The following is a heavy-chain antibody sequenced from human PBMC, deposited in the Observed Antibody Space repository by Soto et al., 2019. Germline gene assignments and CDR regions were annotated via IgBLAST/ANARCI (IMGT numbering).Heavy chain of an antibody. CDR2: IYYSGST. V-gene: IGHV4-59*05. CDR3: VGYDFWSGYDDY. D-gene: IGHD3-3*01. CDR1: GGSISSYY. Sequence: PSETLSLTCTVSGGSISSYYWSWIRQPPGKGLEWIGSIYYSGSTYYNPSLKSRVTISVDTSKNQFSLKLSSVTAADTAVYYCVGYDFWSGYDDYWGQGTLVTVSS. J-gene: IGHJ4*02.